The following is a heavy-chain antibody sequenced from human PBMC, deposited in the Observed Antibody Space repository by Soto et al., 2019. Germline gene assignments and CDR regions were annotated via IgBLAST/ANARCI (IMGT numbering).Heavy chain of an antibody. CDR3: ARVLVSADFWSVYPPPNVMDV. CDR1: GGSISSGVYS. V-gene: IGHV4-30-2*01. D-gene: IGHD3-3*01. CDR2: ISHDGST. J-gene: IGHJ6*02. Sequence: PSETLSLTCAVSGGSISSGVYSWSWIRQPPGKGLEWIGYISHDGSTYYNPSLKSRVTISIDRSKNQFSLKLSSVTAADTALDTCARVLVSADFWSVYPPPNVMDVGGQGTTVPVSS.